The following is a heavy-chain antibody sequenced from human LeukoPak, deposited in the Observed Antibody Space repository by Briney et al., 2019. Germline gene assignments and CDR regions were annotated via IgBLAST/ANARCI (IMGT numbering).Heavy chain of an antibody. CDR2: ISLISSNT. D-gene: IGHD2-2*01. CDR3: ARDTSNIVVVPPAMSGEDDMDV. CDR1: GFTFSDYY. Sequence: GGSLRLSCAASGFTFSDYYMSWIRQAQGKGLEWVSFISLISSNTQYADSVKGRFTISRDNAKNSLYLQMNSLRAEDTAVYYCARDTSNIVVVPPAMSGEDDMDVWGQGTTVTVCS. J-gene: IGHJ6*02. V-gene: IGHV3-11*05.